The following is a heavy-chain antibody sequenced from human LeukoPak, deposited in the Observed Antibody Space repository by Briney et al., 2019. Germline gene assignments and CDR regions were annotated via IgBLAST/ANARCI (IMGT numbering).Heavy chain of an antibody. V-gene: IGHV3-30*02. J-gene: IGHJ4*02. CDR3: ARDQQGDGYNSYYFDY. D-gene: IGHD5-24*01. Sequence: GGSLRLSCAASGFTFSSYGMHWVRQAPGKGLEWVAFIRYDGSNKYYADSVKGRFTISRDNSKNTLYLQMNSLRAEDTAVYYCARDQQGDGYNSYYFDYWGQGTLVTVSS. CDR2: IRYDGSNK. CDR1: GFTFSSYG.